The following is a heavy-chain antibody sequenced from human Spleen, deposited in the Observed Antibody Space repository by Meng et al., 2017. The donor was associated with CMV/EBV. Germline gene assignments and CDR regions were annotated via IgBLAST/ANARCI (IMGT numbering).Heavy chain of an antibody. V-gene: IGHV4-39*01. CDR2: IYYSGST. Sequence: GSLRLSCTVSGGSISSSSYYWGWIRQPPGKGLEWIGSIYYSGSTYYNPSLKSRVTISVDTSKNQFSLKLSSVTAADTAVYYCATTPHCGATSCYTAAEYLQHWGPGTLVTVSS. CDR1: GGSISSSSYY. D-gene: IGHD2-2*02. CDR3: ATTPHCGATSCYTAAEYLQH. J-gene: IGHJ1*01.